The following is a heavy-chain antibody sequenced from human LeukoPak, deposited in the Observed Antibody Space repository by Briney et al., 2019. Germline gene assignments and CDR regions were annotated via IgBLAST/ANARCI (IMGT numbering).Heavy chain of an antibody. J-gene: IGHJ5*02. CDR2: IKQDGSEK. V-gene: IGHV3-7*01. D-gene: IGHD3-22*01. CDR3: AREFVTMIVVVSNWFDP. Sequence: GSLRLSCAASGFTFSSYWMSWVRQAPGKGLEWVANIKQDGSEKYYVDSVKGRFTISRDNAKNSLYLQMNSLRAEDTAVYYCAREFVTMIVVVSNWFDPWGQGTLVTVSS. CDR1: GFTFSSYW.